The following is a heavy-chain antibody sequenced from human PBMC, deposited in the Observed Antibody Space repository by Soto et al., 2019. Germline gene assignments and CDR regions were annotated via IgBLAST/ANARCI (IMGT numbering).Heavy chain of an antibody. D-gene: IGHD6-6*01. Sequence: ASVKVSCKASGYTFTRYYIHWVRQAPGQGLEWMGIINPRGGSTAYAQKLQDRVTLTSDTSTSTAYMELSRLRSEDTAVFFCARDSIVARYYFAYWGQGTPVTVSS. J-gene: IGHJ4*02. V-gene: IGHV1-46*01. CDR2: INPRGGST. CDR3: ARDSIVARYYFAY. CDR1: GYTFTRYY.